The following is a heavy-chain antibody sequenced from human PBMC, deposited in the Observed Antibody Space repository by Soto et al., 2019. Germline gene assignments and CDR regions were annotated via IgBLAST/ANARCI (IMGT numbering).Heavy chain of an antibody. CDR2: ISSYNDNT. J-gene: IGHJ4*02. CDR3: TRSESGLQIDY. Sequence: QVQLVQSGAEVKKPGASVKVSCKASGYTFTSYGISWVRQAPGQGLEWMGWISSYNDNTNFAQKLQGRVTMTTDTSTSTVYMELRSLRSDDTAVYYCTRSESGLQIDYWGQGTLVTVSS. D-gene: IGHD2-15*01. CDR1: GYTFTSYG. V-gene: IGHV1-18*01.